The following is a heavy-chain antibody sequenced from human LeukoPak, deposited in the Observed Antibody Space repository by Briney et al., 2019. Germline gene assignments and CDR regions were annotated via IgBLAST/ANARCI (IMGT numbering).Heavy chain of an antibody. J-gene: IGHJ4*02. CDR3: AMVKGSGWYFFYQ. CDR2: IYYSGST. D-gene: IGHD6-19*01. Sequence: SETLSLTCTVSGGSISSYYWGWIRQPPGKRLEWIGSIYYSGSTYYNPSLKSRVTISVDTSKNQFSLKLTSVTAADTAVYYCAMVKGSGWYFFYQWGQGTLVTVSS. CDR1: GGSISSYY. V-gene: IGHV4-39*01.